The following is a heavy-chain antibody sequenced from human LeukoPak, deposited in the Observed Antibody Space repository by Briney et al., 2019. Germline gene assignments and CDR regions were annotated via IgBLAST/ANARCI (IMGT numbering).Heavy chain of an antibody. CDR1: GFTFSRYD. Sequence: GGSLRLSCAASGFTFSRYDMSWVRQAPGKGLEWVSAISGSGGSTYYADSVKGRFTISRDNSKNTLYLQMNSLRVEDTAVYYCARDSSMLRGPLVIYYFDFWGQGTLVTVSS. CDR2: ISGSGGST. D-gene: IGHD3-10*01. V-gene: IGHV3-23*01. J-gene: IGHJ4*02. CDR3: ARDSSMLRGPLVIYYFDF.